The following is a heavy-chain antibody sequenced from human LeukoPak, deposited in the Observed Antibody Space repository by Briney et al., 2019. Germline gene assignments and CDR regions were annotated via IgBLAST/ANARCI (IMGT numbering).Heavy chain of an antibody. D-gene: IGHD4-11*01. J-gene: IGHJ6*02. V-gene: IGHV4-59*01. CDR3: AREASDYLDYYYYGMDV. Sequence: SETLSLTCTVSGGSISSYYWSWIRQPPGKGLEWIGYIYYSGSTNYNPSLKSRVTISVDTSKNQFSLKLSSVTAADTAVYYCAREASDYLDYYYYGMDVWGQGTTVTVSS. CDR2: IYYSGST. CDR1: GGSISSYY.